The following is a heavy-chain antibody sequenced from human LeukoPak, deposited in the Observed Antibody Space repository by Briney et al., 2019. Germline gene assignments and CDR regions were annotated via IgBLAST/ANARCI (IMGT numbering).Heavy chain of an antibody. J-gene: IGHJ2*01. Sequence: PGGSLRLSCAASGFTFSSYAMSWVRQAPGKGLEWVSAISGSGGSTYYADSVKGRFTISRDNSKNTPYLQMNSLRAEDTAVYYCAKDSSSSWSLDRYFDLWGRGTLVTVSS. CDR2: ISGSGGST. CDR1: GFTFSSYA. D-gene: IGHD6-13*01. CDR3: AKDSSSSWSLDRYFDL. V-gene: IGHV3-23*01.